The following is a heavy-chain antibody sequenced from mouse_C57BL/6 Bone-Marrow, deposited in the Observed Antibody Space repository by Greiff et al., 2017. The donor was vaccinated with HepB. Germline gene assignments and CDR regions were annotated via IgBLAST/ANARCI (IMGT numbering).Heavy chain of an antibody. D-gene: IGHD1-1*01. CDR2: IYPRSGNT. CDR3: ARGVYYGSSYQAWFAY. CDR1: GYTFPSYG. Sequence: QVQLQQSGAELARPGASVKLSCKASGYTFPSYGISWVKQRTGQGLEWIGEIYPRSGNTYYNEKFKGKATLTADKSSSTAYMELRSLTSEDSAVYFCARGVYYGSSYQAWFAYWGQGTLVTVSA. J-gene: IGHJ3*01. V-gene: IGHV1-81*01.